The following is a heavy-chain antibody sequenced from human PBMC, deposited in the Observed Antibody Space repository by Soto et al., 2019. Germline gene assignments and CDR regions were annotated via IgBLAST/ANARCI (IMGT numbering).Heavy chain of an antibody. V-gene: IGHV3-23*01. CDR1: GFTISSYA. CDR3: AKVHFGVVNTLDP. Sequence: VPLRLSCAASGFTISSYAMSWVRQDPGKGLEWVSAISGSGGSTYYADSVKGRFTISRDNSKNTLYLQMNSLRAEDTAVYYCAKVHFGVVNTLDPWGQGTLVTVSS. J-gene: IGHJ5*02. D-gene: IGHD3-3*01. CDR2: ISGSGGST.